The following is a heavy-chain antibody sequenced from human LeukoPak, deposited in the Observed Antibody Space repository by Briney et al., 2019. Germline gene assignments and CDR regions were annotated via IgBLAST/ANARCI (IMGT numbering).Heavy chain of an antibody. CDR2: INHSGST. Sequence: SETLSLTCAVYGGSFSGYYWSWIRQPPGKGLEWIGEINHSGSTNYNPSLKSRVTISVDTSKNQFSLKLSSVTAADTAVYYCARERRLVYWGQGTLVTVSS. V-gene: IGHV4-34*01. CDR1: GGSFSGYY. D-gene: IGHD6-6*01. CDR3: ARERRLVY. J-gene: IGHJ4*02.